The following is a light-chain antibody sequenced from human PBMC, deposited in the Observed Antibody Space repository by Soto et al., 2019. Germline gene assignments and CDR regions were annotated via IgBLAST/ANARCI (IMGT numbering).Light chain of an antibody. CDR2: DAS. Sequence: EIVLTQSPATLSLSPGERATLSCRASQSVSSYFAWYQQKPGQAPRLLIYDASNRATGIPARFSGSGSGTAFTLTISSLAPEDFALYYCQQRSNWPPALTFGGGTKVEIK. CDR3: QQRSNWPPALT. J-gene: IGKJ4*01. CDR1: QSVSSY. V-gene: IGKV3-11*01.